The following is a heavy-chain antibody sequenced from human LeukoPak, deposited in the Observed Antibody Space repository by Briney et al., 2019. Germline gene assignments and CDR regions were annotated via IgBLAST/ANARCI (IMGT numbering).Heavy chain of an antibody. CDR1: GFTFSSYG. J-gene: IGHJ3*02. CDR2: IRYDGSNK. Sequence: QPGGSLRLSCAASGFTFSSYGMHWVRQAPGKGLEWVAFIRYDGSNKYYADSVKGRFTISRDNSKNTLYLQMNSLRAEDTAVYYCAKDRGRSVISYYYDRGHAFDIWGQGTMVTVSS. V-gene: IGHV3-30*02. D-gene: IGHD3-22*01. CDR3: AKDRGRSVISYYYDRGHAFDI.